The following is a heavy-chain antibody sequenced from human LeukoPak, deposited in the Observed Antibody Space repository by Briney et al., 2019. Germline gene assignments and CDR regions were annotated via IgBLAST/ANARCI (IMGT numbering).Heavy chain of an antibody. J-gene: IGHJ4*02. D-gene: IGHD3-9*01. CDR1: GFTFSTYW. CDR3: AKWDYDILTGYYWFDY. CDR2: IKQDGSEK. V-gene: IGHV3-7*02. Sequence: GGSLRLSCAASGFTFSTYWMSWVRQAPGKGLEWVANIKQDGSEKYYVDSVKGRFTISRDNAKNSLYLQMNSLRAEDTAVYYCAKWDYDILTGYYWFDYWGQGTLVTVSS.